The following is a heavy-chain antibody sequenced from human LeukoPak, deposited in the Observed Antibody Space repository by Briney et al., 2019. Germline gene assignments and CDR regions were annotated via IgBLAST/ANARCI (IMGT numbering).Heavy chain of an antibody. D-gene: IGHD3-22*01. J-gene: IGHJ4*02. CDR1: GFTFSSYA. CDR2: ISGSGLSI. Sequence: PGGSLRLSCAASGFTFSSYAMSWVRQAPGKGLEWVSLISGSGLSIYYADSVKGRFTISRDNSKNTVFLQMNSLRAEDTAVYYCAKRDGYYDSSGYYPFDYWGQGTLVTVSS. CDR3: AKRDGYYDSSGYYPFDY. V-gene: IGHV3-23*01.